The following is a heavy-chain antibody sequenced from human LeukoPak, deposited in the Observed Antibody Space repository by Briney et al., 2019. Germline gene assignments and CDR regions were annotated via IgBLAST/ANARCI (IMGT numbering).Heavy chain of an antibody. D-gene: IGHD6-13*01. CDR1: GYSFTTYW. CDR3: ARPGSSWFFDY. CDR2: IYPADSDT. J-gene: IGHJ4*02. V-gene: IGHV5-51*01. Sequence: GESLKISCKASGYSFTTYWIGWVRQMPGKGLEWMGVIYPADSDTRYSPSFQGQVTISADKSISTAYLQWSSLKASDTAIYYCARPGSSWFFDYWGQGALVTVSS.